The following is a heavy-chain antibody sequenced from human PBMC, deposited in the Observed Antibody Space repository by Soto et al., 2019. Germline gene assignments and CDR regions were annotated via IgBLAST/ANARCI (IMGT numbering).Heavy chain of an antibody. CDR2: ISGSGSST. Sequence: EVQLLESEGGLVQPGKSLRLSCAASGFTFTNYAMSWVRQAPGKGLEWVSAISGSGSSTYYADSVKGRFTISRDNLKNIVYLQMNNLRADDTAKYYCAKGGETRHYYYAMDVWGQGTTVTVSS. D-gene: IGHD3-10*01. J-gene: IGHJ6*02. V-gene: IGHV3-23*01. CDR3: AKGGETRHYYYAMDV. CDR1: GFTFTNYA.